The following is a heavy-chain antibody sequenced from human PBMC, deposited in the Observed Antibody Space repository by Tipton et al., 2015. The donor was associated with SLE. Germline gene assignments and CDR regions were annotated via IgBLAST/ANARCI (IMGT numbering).Heavy chain of an antibody. Sequence: GLVKPSETLSLTCAVSGYSISSGYYWGWIRQPPGKGLEWIGSIYHSGSTYYNPSLKSRVTISVDTSKNQFSLKLSSVTAADTAVYYCARVPVARHYFDYWGQGTLVTVSS. J-gene: IGHJ4*02. CDR2: IYHSGST. CDR3: ARVPVARHYFDY. CDR1: GYSISSGYY. D-gene: IGHD2-15*01. V-gene: IGHV4-38-2*01.